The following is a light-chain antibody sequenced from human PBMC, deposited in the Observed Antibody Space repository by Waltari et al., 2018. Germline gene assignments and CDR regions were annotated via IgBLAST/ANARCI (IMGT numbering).Light chain of an antibody. CDR2: EVS. CDR1: SSDVGSYNL. CDR3: YSYAGSSTFEV. J-gene: IGLJ2*01. Sequence: QSALTQPASVSGSPGQSITISCTGTSSDVGSYNLVSWYQRHPGEAPTLIIYEVSKRRSGVSDRFSGSKSGNTASLTISGLQAEDEADYFCYSYAGSSTFEVFGGGTKLTVL. V-gene: IGLV2-23*02.